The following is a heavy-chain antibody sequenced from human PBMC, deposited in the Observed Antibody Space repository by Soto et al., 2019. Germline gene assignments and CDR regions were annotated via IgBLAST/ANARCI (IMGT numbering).Heavy chain of an antibody. CDR1: GYSFTIYW. CDR3: AGHLRSGPEDYFDY. CDR2: IYPGDSDT. J-gene: IGHJ4*02. Sequence: GESLKSSCKGSGYSFTIYWIGWVLQMPGKGLEWMGIIYPGDSDTRYSPSFQGQVTISADKSISTAYLQWGSLKASDTAMYYCAGHLRSGPEDYFDYWGQGTLVTVSS. V-gene: IGHV5-51*01.